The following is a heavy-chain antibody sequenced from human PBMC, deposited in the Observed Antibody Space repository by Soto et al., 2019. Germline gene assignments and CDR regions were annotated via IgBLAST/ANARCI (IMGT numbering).Heavy chain of an antibody. CDR2: ISAYNGNT. CDR3: ACFCVVVWSGYHLYAMDI. CDR1: GYTFTSYG. Sequence: ASVKVSCKASGYTFTSYGISWVRQAPGQGLEWMGWISAYNGNTNYAQKLQGRVTMTTDTSTSTAYMELRSLRSDDTAVYYCACFCVVVWSGYHLYAMDIWGQGTTVTVSS. V-gene: IGHV1-18*01. D-gene: IGHD3-3*01. J-gene: IGHJ6*02.